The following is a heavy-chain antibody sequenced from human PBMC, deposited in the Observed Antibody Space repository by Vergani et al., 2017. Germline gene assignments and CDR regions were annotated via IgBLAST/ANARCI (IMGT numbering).Heavy chain of an antibody. CDR2: INPSGGST. J-gene: IGHJ6*02. CDR1: GYTFTSYY. D-gene: IGHD3-10*01. CDR3: ASPYYGSGSYYNVYGMDV. V-gene: IGHV1-46*03. Sequence: QVPLVQSGAEVKKPGASVKVSCKASGYTFTSYYMHWVRQAPGQGLEWMGIINPSGGSTSYAQKFQGRVTMTRDTSTSTVYMELSSLRSEDTAVYYGASPYYGSGSYYNVYGMDVWGQGTTVTVSS.